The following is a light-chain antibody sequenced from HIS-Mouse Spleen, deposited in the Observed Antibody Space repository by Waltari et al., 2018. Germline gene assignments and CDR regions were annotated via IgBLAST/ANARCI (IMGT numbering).Light chain of an antibody. CDR3: QQSYSTPRT. Sequence: DIQMTQSPSSLSASVGDRVTITCRASQSISSYLNWYQQKPGKAPKDLIYAASSLQSGVPSRISGSGSGTDFTLTISSLQPEDFATYYCQQSYSTPRTFGQGTKVEIK. CDR1: QSISSY. J-gene: IGKJ1*01. V-gene: IGKV1-39*01. CDR2: AAS.